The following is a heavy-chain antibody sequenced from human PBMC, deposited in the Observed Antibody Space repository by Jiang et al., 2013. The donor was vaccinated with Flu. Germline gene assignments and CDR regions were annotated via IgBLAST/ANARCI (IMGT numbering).Heavy chain of an antibody. D-gene: IGHD2-15*01. CDR1: GGSITSGDYY. J-gene: IGHJ5*02. V-gene: IGHV4-30-4*01. CDR2: INHSGNT. CDR3: ARSPAIVVVLTAPAGWFDP. Sequence: PGLVKPSQTLSLTCTVSGGSITSGDYYWSWIRQPPGKGLEWIGYINHSGNTHYAPSRKSRVTISIDTSKNQFSLKLSSVTAADTAVYYCARSPAIVVVLTAPAGWFDPWGQGTLVTVSS.